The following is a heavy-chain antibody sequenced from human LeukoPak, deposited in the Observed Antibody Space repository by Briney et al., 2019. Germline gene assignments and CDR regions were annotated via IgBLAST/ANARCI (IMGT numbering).Heavy chain of an antibody. V-gene: IGHV1-2*02. D-gene: IGHD6-6*01. CDR1: GYTFTGYY. Sequence: ASVKVSCKASGYTFTGYYIHWVRQPPGQGLEWMGWINPDSGVTNYAQKFQGRVTMTRDTSISTAYMELSRLRSEDTAVYYCARVASPSNSSSRKFFDYWGQGTLVTVSS. CDR2: INPDSGVT. CDR3: ARVASPSNSSSRKFFDY. J-gene: IGHJ4*02.